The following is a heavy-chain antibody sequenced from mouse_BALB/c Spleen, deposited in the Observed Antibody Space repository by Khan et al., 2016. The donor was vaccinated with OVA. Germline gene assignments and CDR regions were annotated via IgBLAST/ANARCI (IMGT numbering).Heavy chain of an antibody. D-gene: IGHD2-1*01. CDR1: GYTFTNYW. Sequence: QVQLQQSGAELARPGASVKLSCKASGYTFTNYWMQWVKQRPGQGLEWIGAINPGDGETRYTPNFKGKATLTADKSSSTAYMQLSSLASEDSAVYFCAIGNPAWFACWGQGTLVTVTA. V-gene: IGHV1-87*01. CDR2: INPGDGET. CDR3: AIGNPAWFAC. J-gene: IGHJ3*01.